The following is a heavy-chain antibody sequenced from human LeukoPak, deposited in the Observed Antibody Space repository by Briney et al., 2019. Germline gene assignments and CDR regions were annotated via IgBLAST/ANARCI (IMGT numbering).Heavy chain of an antibody. D-gene: IGHD3-10*01. CDR2: IYSGGST. CDR1: GFTVSSNY. V-gene: IGHV3-53*01. Sequence: GGSLRLSCAASGFTVSSNYMSWVRQAPGKGLGGVSVIYSGGSTYYADSVKGRFTISRDNSKNTLYLQMNSLRDEDTAVYYCASGSGSYRTPYYYMDVWGTGTTVTVSS. J-gene: IGHJ6*03. CDR3: ASGSGSYRTPYYYMDV.